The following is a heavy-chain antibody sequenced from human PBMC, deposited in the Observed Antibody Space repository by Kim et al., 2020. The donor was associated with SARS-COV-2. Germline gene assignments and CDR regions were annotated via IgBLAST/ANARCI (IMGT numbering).Heavy chain of an antibody. CDR3: ARDSKAGVGSCPWCFDI. Sequence: SETLSLTCTVSGGSISSGGYYWSWIRQHPGKGLEWIGYIYYSGSTYYNPSLKSRVTISVDTSKNQFSLKLSSVTAADTAVYYCARDSKAGVGSCPWCFDIWGQGTMVTVSS. CDR2: IYYSGST. D-gene: IGHD2-15*01. CDR1: GGSISSGGYY. V-gene: IGHV4-31*03. J-gene: IGHJ3*02.